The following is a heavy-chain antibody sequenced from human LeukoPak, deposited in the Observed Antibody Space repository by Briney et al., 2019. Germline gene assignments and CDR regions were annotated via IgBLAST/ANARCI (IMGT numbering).Heavy chain of an antibody. CDR3: ARVSTRSGTTYYFDY. V-gene: IGHV3-7*01. Sequence: GGSLRLSCVGYGFTFDYWMSWVRQAPGKGLEWVANINDDESEKCYVDSVKGRFTVSRDNARSSLFLQMNNLNAEDTAIYFCARVSTRSGTTYYFDYWGQGTLVTVSS. CDR1: GFTFDYW. CDR2: INDDESEK. J-gene: IGHJ4*02. D-gene: IGHD3-10*01.